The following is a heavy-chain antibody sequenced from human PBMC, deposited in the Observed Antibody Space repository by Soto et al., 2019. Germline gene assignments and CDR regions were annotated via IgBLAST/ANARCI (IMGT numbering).Heavy chain of an antibody. CDR3: AKAAVQAAPGAFDI. Sequence: GGSLRLSCAASGFNFDDYAMHWARQAPGKGLDWVSLISWDGGSTYYADSVKGRFTISRDNSKNSLYLQMNSLRAENTALYYCAKAAVQAAPGAFDIWRKGRRVTVSS. CDR2: ISWDGGST. V-gene: IGHV3-43D*04. CDR1: GFNFDDYA. J-gene: IGHJ3*02. D-gene: IGHD2-2*01.